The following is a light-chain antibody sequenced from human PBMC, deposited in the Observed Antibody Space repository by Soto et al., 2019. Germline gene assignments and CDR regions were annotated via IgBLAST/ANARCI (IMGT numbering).Light chain of an antibody. J-gene: IGKJ2*01. V-gene: IGKV1-39*01. Sequence: DIVLTQSPDSLAVSLPESSTINCKSSQNLLYRCVNQNYVTWYQQKPGKAPKLLIYAASSLQSGVPSRFSGSGSGTDFTLTISSLQPEDFATYYCQQSYSTPYTFGQGTKVDI. CDR1: QNLLYRCVNQNY. CDR3: QQSYSTPYT. CDR2: AAS.